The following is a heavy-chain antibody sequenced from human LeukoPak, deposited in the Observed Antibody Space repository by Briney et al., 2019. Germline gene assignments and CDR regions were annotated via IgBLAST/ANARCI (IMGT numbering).Heavy chain of an antibody. CDR2: ISWNSGSI. CDR1: GFTFDDYA. V-gene: IGHV3-9*01. Sequence: GGSLRLSCAASGFTFDDYAMHWVRQAPGKGLEWVSGISWNSGSIGYADSVKGRFTISRDNAKNSLYLQMNSLRAEDTALYYCAKDHYSGLLGEYYFGYWGQGTLVTVSS. CDR3: AKDHYSGLLGEYYFGY. J-gene: IGHJ4*02. D-gene: IGHD3-10*01.